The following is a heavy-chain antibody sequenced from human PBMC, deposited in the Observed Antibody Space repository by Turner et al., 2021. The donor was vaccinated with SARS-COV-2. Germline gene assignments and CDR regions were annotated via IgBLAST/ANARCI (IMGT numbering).Heavy chain of an antibody. CDR1: GFTFSRYG. D-gene: IGHD6-6*01. Sequence: VQLVESGGGVVQSGRSLRLSGAASGFTFSRYGMHWVRQAPGKGLEWVAVIWHDGSNKYYTDSVKGGFTISRDNSKNRLYQQMNSLRANDTAVYYCARGQPESSSWLAYYMDVWGKGTTVTVSS. J-gene: IGHJ6*03. CDR2: IWHDGSNK. CDR3: ARGQPESSSWLAYYMDV. V-gene: IGHV3-33*01.